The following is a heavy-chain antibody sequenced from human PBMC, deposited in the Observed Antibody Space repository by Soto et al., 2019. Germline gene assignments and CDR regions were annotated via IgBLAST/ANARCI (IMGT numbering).Heavy chain of an antibody. Sequence: QVQLVQSGAEVKKPGASVKVSCKASGYTFTSYGISWVRQAPGQGLEWMGWISAYNGNTNYAQKLQGRVTMTTDTSPSTAYMELRSLRSDDTAVYYCAKGVVAATRRYYYGMDVWGQGTTVTVSS. D-gene: IGHD2-15*01. J-gene: IGHJ6*02. V-gene: IGHV1-18*04. CDR3: AKGVVAATRRYYYGMDV. CDR1: GYTFTSYG. CDR2: ISAYNGNT.